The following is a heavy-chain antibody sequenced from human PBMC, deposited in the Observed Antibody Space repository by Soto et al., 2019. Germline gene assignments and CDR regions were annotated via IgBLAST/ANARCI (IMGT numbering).Heavy chain of an antibody. CDR3: ARDLWGYCGTDCYPLDV. CDR1: GGSISGYY. D-gene: IGHD2-21*02. V-gene: IGHV4-59*01. J-gene: IGHJ6*02. Sequence: SETLSLTCTVSGGSISGYYWSWIRQPPGKGLEWIGYMYNTGSTVYNPSFKSRVTISVDTSKNQFSLKLNSVTDADTVVYYCARDLWGYCGTDCYPLDVWGQGTTVTVS. CDR2: MYNTGST.